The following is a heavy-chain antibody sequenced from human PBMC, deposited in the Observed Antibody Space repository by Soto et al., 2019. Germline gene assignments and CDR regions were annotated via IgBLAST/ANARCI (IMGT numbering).Heavy chain of an antibody. CDR2: IYYTGST. CDR1: GVSISRGGYN. CDR3: ARELSGSYLDY. V-gene: IGHV4-31*03. Sequence: SETLSLTCTVSGVSISRGGYNWSWIRQHPGKGLEWIGYIYYTGSTYYNPSLRSRLSISVDTSKNQFSLKLSSVTAADTAVYYCARELSGSYLDYWGQGTQVTVSS. J-gene: IGHJ4*02. D-gene: IGHD1-26*01.